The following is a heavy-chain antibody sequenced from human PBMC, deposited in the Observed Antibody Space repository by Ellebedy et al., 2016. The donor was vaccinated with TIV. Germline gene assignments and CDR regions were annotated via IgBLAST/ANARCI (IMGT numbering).Heavy chain of an antibody. J-gene: IGHJ4*02. CDR2: ISGSGGST. CDR3: ARGEYSSSSRAGDY. V-gene: IGHV3-23*01. CDR1: GFTFSSYA. D-gene: IGHD6-6*01. Sequence: GGSLRLXCAASGFTFSSYAMSWVRQAPGKGLEWVSAISGSGGSTYYADSVKGRFTISRDNSKNTLYLQMNSLRAEDTAVYYCARGEYSSSSRAGDYWGQGTLVPVSS.